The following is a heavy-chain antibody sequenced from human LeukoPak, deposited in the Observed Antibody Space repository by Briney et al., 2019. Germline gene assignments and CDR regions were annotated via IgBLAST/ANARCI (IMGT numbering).Heavy chain of an antibody. D-gene: IGHD3-22*01. CDR1: GGSISSYY. CDR2: IYTSGST. J-gene: IGHJ4*02. Sequence: SETLSLTCTVSGGSISSYYWSWIRQPAGKGLEWIGRIYTSGSTNYNPSLKSRVTMSVDTSKNQFSLKLSSVTAADTAVYYCARGSPSTYDSSGYPDYWGQGTLVTVSS. CDR3: ARGSPSTYDSSGYPDY. V-gene: IGHV4-4*07.